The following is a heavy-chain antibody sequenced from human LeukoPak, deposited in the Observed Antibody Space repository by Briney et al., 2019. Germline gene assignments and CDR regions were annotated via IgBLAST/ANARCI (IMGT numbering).Heavy chain of an antibody. V-gene: IGHV4-39*02. J-gene: IGHJ6*02. D-gene: IGHD1-1*01. CDR3: AREELERRPRYYYYGMDV. Sequence: SETLSLTCTVSGGSISSSSYYWGWIRPPPGKGLEWIGSIYYSGSTYYNPSLKSRVTISVDTSKNQFSLKLSSVTAADTAVYYCAREELERRPRYYYYGMDVWGQGTTVTVSS. CDR2: IYYSGST. CDR1: GGSISSSSYY.